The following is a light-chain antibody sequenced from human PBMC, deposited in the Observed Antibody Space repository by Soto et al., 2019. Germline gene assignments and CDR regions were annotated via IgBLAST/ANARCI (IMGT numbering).Light chain of an antibody. CDR2: GAS. CDR3: QQYGSSPWT. CDR1: QSGSSSY. Sequence: IVLTQSPGTLSFTPGQTATLSCKASQSGSSSYLAWYQQKPGQAPRLLIYGASSRATGIPDRFSGSGSGTDFTLTISRLEPEDFAVYYCQQYGSSPWTFGQGTKVDIK. J-gene: IGKJ1*01. V-gene: IGKV3-20*01.